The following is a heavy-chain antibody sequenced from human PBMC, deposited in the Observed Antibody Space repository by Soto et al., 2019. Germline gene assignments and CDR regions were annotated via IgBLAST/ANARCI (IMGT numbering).Heavy chain of an antibody. J-gene: IGHJ4*02. Sequence: QVQLVQSGAEVKKPGSSVKVSCQAPGGTFSSDTISWARQAPGQGREWMGRIIPILGIANYAQQFQGSVTSTADKATSQASMERSGLRSEDTAVYYYARDPGSYCDYWGQGTLVTVSS. CDR1: GGTFSSDT. CDR3: ARDPGSYCDY. CDR2: IIPILGIA. V-gene: IGHV1-69*08.